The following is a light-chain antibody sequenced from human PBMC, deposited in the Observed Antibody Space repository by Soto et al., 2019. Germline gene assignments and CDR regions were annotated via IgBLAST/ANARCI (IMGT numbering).Light chain of an antibody. CDR2: DAS. CDR3: QQRSNWYT. CDR1: QSVSSY. V-gene: IGKV3-11*01. Sequence: EIVLTQSPATLSLSPGERATLSCRASQSVSSYLAWYQQKPGQAPRLLIYDASNRATGIPARFSGSGSGTDVTLNISSLEPDVFAVYYCQQRSNWYTFGQGTKLEIK. J-gene: IGKJ2*01.